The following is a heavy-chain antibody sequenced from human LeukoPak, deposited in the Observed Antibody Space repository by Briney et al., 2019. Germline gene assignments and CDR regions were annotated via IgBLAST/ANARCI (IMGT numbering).Heavy chain of an antibody. CDR3: ARDPVVPAANHNYYYGMDV. CDR1: GFTFSDYY. D-gene: IGHD2-2*01. Sequence: GGSLRLSCAASGFTFSDYYMSWIRQAPGKGLEWVSYISSSGSTIYYADSVKGRFTISRDNAKNSLYLQMNSLRAEDTAVYYCARDPVVPAANHNYYYGMDVWGPGTTVTVSS. V-gene: IGHV3-11*01. J-gene: IGHJ6*02. CDR2: ISSSGSTI.